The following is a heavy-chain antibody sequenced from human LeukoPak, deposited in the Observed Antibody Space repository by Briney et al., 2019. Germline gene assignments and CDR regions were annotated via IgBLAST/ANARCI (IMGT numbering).Heavy chain of an antibody. V-gene: IGHV3-21*01. J-gene: IGHJ5*02. CDR1: GFTVSSNY. CDR2: ISSSYNFI. D-gene: IGHD3-22*01. Sequence: GGSLRLSCAASGFTVSSNYMSWVRRAPGKGLEWVSFISSSYNFIYYADSVKGRFTISRDNAENSLYLQMNSLRVEDTAVYYCVRDRLYNRTGYYLRSPNWFDPWGQGTLVTVSS. CDR3: VRDRLYNRTGYYLRSPNWFDP.